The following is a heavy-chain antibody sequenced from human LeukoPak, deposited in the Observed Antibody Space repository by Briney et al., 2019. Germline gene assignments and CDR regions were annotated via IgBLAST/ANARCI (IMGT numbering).Heavy chain of an antibody. J-gene: IGHJ4*02. CDR2: IIPIFGTA. Sequence: GASVQVSCKASGGTFSSYAISWVRQAPGQGLEWMGGIIPIFGTANYAQKFQGRVTITADKSTSTAYMERSSLRSEDTAVYYCAWGDYVGVWGGPKWGQGTLVTVSS. CDR1: GGTFSSYA. D-gene: IGHD4-23*01. CDR3: AWGDYVGVWGGPK. V-gene: IGHV1-69*06.